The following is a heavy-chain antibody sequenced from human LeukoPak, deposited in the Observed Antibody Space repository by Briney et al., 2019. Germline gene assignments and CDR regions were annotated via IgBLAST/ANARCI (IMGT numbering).Heavy chain of an antibody. CDR2: INPNSGGT. Sequence: ASVKVSCKASGYTFTRYYMHWVRQAPGQGLEWRGWINPNSGGTKYAQKFQGRVTMTRDTSISTAYMELSRLRSDHTAVYYCARDGGWDFWSGAKCPYFDYWGQGTLVTVSS. V-gene: IGHV1-2*02. J-gene: IGHJ4*02. CDR1: GYTFTRYY. D-gene: IGHD3-3*01. CDR3: ARDGGWDFWSGAKCPYFDY.